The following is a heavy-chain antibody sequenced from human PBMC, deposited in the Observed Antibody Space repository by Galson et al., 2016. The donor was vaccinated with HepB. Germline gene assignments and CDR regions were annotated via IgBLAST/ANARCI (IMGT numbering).Heavy chain of an antibody. V-gene: IGHV2-5*05. CDR1: GMSLSSTGVA. D-gene: IGHD2-21*01. Sequence: PALVKPTQTLTLTCTLSGMSLSSTGVAVGWIRQSPGRALEWLAVIYWDDDSRYAPSLNSRLTVTRDTSTSQVVLSLINLGPADTATYFCALLGGDSGSRGFVDYWGPGTRVTVSS. CDR3: ALLGGDSGSRGFVDY. J-gene: IGHJ4*02. CDR2: IYWDDDS.